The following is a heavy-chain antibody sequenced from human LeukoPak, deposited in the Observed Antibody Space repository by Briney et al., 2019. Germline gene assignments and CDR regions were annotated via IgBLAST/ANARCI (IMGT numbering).Heavy chain of an antibody. CDR1: IYSISSGYY. V-gene: IGHV4-38-2*01. J-gene: IGHJ4*02. Sequence: SETLSLTCAVSIYSISSGYYWGWIRQPPGKGLEWIGSIHHSGSTYYNPSLKSRVTISVGTSNNQFSLKLTSVTAADTALYYCARINGDYLIDYWGQGTLVTVSS. CDR2: IHHSGST. D-gene: IGHD4-17*01. CDR3: ARINGDYLIDY.